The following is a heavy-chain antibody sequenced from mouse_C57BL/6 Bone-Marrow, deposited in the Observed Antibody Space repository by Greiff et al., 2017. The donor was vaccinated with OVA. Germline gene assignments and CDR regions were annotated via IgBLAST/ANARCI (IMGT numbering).Heavy chain of an antibody. V-gene: IGHV14-4*01. J-gene: IGHJ2*01. CDR1: GFNINDDS. Sequence: VQLKESGAELVRPGASVKLSCTASGFNINDDSMHWVKQRPEQGLEWIGWIDPENGDTEYASKFQGKATITADTSSNTAYLQLSSLTSEDTAVYYCTSYGNVDYWGQGTTLTVSS. CDR2: IDPENGDT. D-gene: IGHD2-1*01. CDR3: TSYGNVDY.